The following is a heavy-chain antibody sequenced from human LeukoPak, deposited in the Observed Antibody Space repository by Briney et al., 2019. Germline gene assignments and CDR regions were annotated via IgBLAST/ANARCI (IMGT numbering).Heavy chain of an antibody. Sequence: PSETLSLTCTVSRGSISSGNYYWSWIRQPAGKGLEWIGRFHTRGSTNYNPSLKSRVIISVDTSKNQFSLKLSSVTAADTAVYYCAREVVVPAASWFDPWGQGTLVTVSS. D-gene: IGHD2-2*01. CDR2: FHTRGST. CDR3: AREVVVPAASWFDP. V-gene: IGHV4-61*02. J-gene: IGHJ5*02. CDR1: RGSISSGNYY.